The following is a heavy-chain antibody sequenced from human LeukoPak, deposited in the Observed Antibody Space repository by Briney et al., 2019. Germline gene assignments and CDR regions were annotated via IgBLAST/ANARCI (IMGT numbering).Heavy chain of an antibody. Sequence: GGSLRLSCAASGFTFSYHWMTWVRQAPGKGLEWVANIKNDGTVKNYVDSAKGRFTISRDNARNSLYLQMNSLRAEDTAVYYCGRAGVYSASSGYGPDRWGQGTLVTVSS. V-gene: IGHV3-7*01. J-gene: IGHJ5*02. D-gene: IGHD3-22*01. CDR2: IKNDGTVK. CDR3: GRAGVYSASSGYGPDR. CDR1: GFTFSYHW.